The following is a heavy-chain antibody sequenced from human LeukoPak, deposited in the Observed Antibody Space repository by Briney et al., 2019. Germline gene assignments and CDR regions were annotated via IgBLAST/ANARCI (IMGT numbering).Heavy chain of an antibody. V-gene: IGHV1-2*02. J-gene: IGHJ4*02. Sequence: ASVKVSCKASGYTFTGYYMHWVRQAPGQGLEWMGWINPNSGGTNYAQKFQGRVTMTRDTSISTAYMELSRLRSDDTAVYYCARVTPGAIYNYDSSGYLDYWGQGTLVTVSS. CDR1: GYTFTGYY. CDR2: INPNSGGT. CDR3: ARVTPGAIYNYDSSGYLDY. D-gene: IGHD3-22*01.